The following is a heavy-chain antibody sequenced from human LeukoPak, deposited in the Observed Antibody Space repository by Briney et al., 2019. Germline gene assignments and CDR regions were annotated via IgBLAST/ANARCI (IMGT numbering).Heavy chain of an antibody. V-gene: IGHV4-34*01. Sequence: SETLSLTCAVYGGSFSGYYWSWIRQPPGKGLEWIGEINHSGSTNYNPSLKSRVTISVDTSKNQFSLKLSSVTAADTAVYYCARGGKPITMIVVVMKPYYFDYWGQGTLVTVSS. D-gene: IGHD3-22*01. J-gene: IGHJ4*02. CDR3: ARGGKPITMIVVVMKPYYFDY. CDR2: INHSGST. CDR1: GGSFSGYY.